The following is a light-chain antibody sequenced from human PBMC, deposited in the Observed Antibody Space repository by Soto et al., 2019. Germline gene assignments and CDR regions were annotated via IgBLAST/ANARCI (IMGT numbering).Light chain of an antibody. CDR3: QQLRMYPST. Sequence: IQLTQSPSSLSASVGDRVTITCRASQDIAIYLAWYQQKPGEAPKLLIYAASTLYGGVPSRFSGSGSGTDFALTITSLQAEDFATYYCQQLRMYPSTVGGGTKVEI. V-gene: IGKV1-9*01. J-gene: IGKJ4*01. CDR2: AAS. CDR1: QDIAIY.